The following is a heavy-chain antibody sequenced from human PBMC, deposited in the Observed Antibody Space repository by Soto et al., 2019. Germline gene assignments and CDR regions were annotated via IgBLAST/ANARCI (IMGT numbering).Heavy chain of an antibody. CDR3: ARDPEVNNDFWRGPFGMAV. CDR1: GGNFSSYA. Sequence: QVQLVQSGAEVKKPGSSVKVSCKASGGNFSSYAINWVRQAPGHGLEWMGGIIPIFSIRNYAQKFQGRVTFTADKSTSTAYMERRSLTSEDTAVYYCARDPEVNNDFWRGPFGMAVWGLGTTVIVSP. J-gene: IGHJ6*01. V-gene: IGHV1-69*17. D-gene: IGHD3-3*01. CDR2: IIPIFSIR.